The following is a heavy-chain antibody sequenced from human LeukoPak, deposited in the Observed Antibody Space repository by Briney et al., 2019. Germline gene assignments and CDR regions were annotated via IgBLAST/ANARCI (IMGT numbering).Heavy chain of an antibody. CDR2: FDPEDGET. CDR1: GYTLTELS. Sequence: VASVTVSCTVSGYTLTELSMHWVRQAPGKGLEWMEGFDPEDGETIYAQKFQGRVTMTEDTSTDTAYMELSSLRSEDTAVYYCATGFGIVGATVDYWGQGTLVTVSS. CDR3: ATGFGIVGATVDY. V-gene: IGHV1-24*01. J-gene: IGHJ4*02. D-gene: IGHD1-26*01.